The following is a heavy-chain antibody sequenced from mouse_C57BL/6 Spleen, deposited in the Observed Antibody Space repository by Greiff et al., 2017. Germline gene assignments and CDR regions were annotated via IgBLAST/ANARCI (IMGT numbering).Heavy chain of an antibody. CDR2: ISSGSSTI. V-gene: IGHV5-17*01. CDR1: GFTFSDYG. Sequence: EVQLVESGGGLVKPGGSLKLSCAASGFTFSDYGMHWVRQAPEKGLEWVAYISSGSSTIYYADTVKGRFTISRDNAKNTLFLQMTRLRSEDTAMYYCARPYYYGSSYLWYFDVWGTGTTVTVSS. J-gene: IGHJ1*03. CDR3: ARPYYYGSSYLWYFDV. D-gene: IGHD1-1*01.